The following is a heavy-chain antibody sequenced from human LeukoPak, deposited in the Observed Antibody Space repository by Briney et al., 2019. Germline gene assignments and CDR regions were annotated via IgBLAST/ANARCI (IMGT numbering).Heavy chain of an antibody. V-gene: IGHV3-23*01. CDR1: GFTFSSYA. Sequence: GGSLRLSCAASGFTFSSYAMSWVRQAPGKGLEWVSAISGSGGSTYYADSVKGRFTISRDNSKNTLYLQMNSLRAEDTAVYYCANLGGYCSSTSCSTPFDYWGQGTLVTVSP. J-gene: IGHJ4*02. CDR2: ISGSGGST. D-gene: IGHD2-2*01. CDR3: ANLGGYCSSTSCSTPFDY.